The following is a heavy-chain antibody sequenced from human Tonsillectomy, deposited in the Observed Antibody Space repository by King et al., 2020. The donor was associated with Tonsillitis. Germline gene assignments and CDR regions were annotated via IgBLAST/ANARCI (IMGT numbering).Heavy chain of an antibody. J-gene: IGHJ5*02. CDR2: ISSSSGFT. V-gene: IGHV3-11*06. CDR1: GFNLSDYY. CDR3: ARKHPPCSTSCHMAYFFDP. Sequence: VQLVESGGGLVKPGGSLRLSCAASGFNLSDYYMTWIRQAPGKGLEWLSYISSSSGFTNYADSVKGRFTISRDNAKNSVFLHMNSLRAEDTAVYYCARKHPPCSTSCHMAYFFDPWGQGTLVTVAS. D-gene: IGHD2-2*02.